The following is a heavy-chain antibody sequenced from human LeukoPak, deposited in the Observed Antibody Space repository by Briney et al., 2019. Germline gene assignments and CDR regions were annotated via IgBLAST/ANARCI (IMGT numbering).Heavy chain of an antibody. CDR1: AYSISSGYY. CDR2: IYHSEST. V-gene: IGHV4-38-2*02. D-gene: IGHD1-26*01. CDR3: ARGKSRGSHIDY. J-gene: IGHJ4*02. Sequence: SETLSLTCIVSAYSISSGYYWGWIRPPPGKGLEWIGSIYHSESTYYNPPLKSRVTISIDTSKNQFSLKLSSVTAADTAIYFCARGKSRGSHIDYWGQGTLVTASS.